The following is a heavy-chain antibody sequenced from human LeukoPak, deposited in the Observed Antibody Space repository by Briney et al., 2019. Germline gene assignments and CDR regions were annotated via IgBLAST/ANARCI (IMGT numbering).Heavy chain of an antibody. CDR3: ARGRPDFWTNFYTYFLDS. Sequence: SETLSLTCTVSGVSISTYYWTWLRQPPGRGLEWIGYIYYSGSTNYHPSLKSRVAISLDTSKNQFSLRLSSVTAADTATYYCARGRPDFWTNFYTYFLDSWGQGTLVTVSS. J-gene: IGHJ4*02. CDR1: GVSISTYY. CDR2: IYYSGST. D-gene: IGHD3/OR15-3a*01. V-gene: IGHV4-59*01.